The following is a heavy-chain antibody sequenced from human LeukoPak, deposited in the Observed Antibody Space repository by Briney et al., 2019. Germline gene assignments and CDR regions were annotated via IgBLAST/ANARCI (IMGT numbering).Heavy chain of an antibody. V-gene: IGHV3-23*01. J-gene: IGHJ4*02. CDR1: GFTFSSYA. CDR2: ISGSGGST. Sequence: GGFLRLSCAASGFTFSSYAMSWVRQAPGKGLEWVSAISGSGGSTYYADSVKGRFTISRDNSKNTLYLQMNSLRAEDTAVYYCAKDLVAGGYFDYWGQGTLVTVSS. CDR3: AKDLVAGGYFDY. D-gene: IGHD2-15*01.